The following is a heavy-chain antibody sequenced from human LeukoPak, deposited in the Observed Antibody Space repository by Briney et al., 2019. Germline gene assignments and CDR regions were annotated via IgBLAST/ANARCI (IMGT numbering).Heavy chain of an antibody. D-gene: IGHD3-10*01. CDR2: IKQDGSEK. V-gene: IGHV3-7*01. CDR1: GFTFSSYW. J-gene: IGHJ3*02. CDR3: ARGVWFGELFDAFDI. Sequence: GGSLRLSCAASGFTFSSYWMSWVRQAPGKGLEWVANIKQDGSEKYYVDSVKGRFTISRDNAKNSLYLQMNSLRAEDTAVYYCARGVWFGELFDAFDIWGQGTMVTVSS.